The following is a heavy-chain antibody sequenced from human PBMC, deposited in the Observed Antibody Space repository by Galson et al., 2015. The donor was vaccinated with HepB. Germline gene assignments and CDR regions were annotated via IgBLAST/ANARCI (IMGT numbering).Heavy chain of an antibody. V-gene: IGHV3-7*01. Sequence: SLRLSCAASGFSFSTYWMSWVRQAPEKGLEWVANISHDGSDLSSVDSVKGRFTISRDNAYNSLYLQMNSLRAEDTAVYYCARDRAAINGWYTGYFFDSWGQGTLVTVSS. D-gene: IGHD2-15*01. CDR2: ISHDGSDL. J-gene: IGHJ4*02. CDR3: ARDRAAINGWYTGYFFDS. CDR1: GFSFSTYW.